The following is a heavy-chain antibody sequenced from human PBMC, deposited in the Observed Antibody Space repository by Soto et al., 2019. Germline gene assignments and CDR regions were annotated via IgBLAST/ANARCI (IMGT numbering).Heavy chain of an antibody. CDR3: ARGEGMATDY. J-gene: IGHJ4*02. CDR2: ISYDGSNK. CDR1: GFTFSSYA. V-gene: IGHV3-30-3*01. Sequence: QVQLVESGGGVVQPGRSLRLSCAASGFTFSSYAMHWVRQAPGKGLEWVAVISYDGSNKYYADSVKGRFTISRDNSKNTLYLQMNSLRAEDTAVYYCARGEGMATDYWGQGTLVTVSS. D-gene: IGHD5-12*01.